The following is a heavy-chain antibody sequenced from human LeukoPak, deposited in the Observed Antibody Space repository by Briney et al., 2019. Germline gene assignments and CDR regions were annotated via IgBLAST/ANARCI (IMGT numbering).Heavy chain of an antibody. CDR3: AKDQDSWYVGYTFDY. V-gene: IGHV3-23*01. D-gene: IGHD6-13*01. CDR2: ISGSGGST. Sequence: GGSLRLSCAASGFTFSNYAMSWVRQAPGKGLEWVSAISGSGGSTYYADFVKGRFTISRDNSKNTLYLQMNSLRAEDTAVYYCAKDQDSWYVGYTFDYWGQGTLVTVSA. CDR1: GFTFSNYA. J-gene: IGHJ4*02.